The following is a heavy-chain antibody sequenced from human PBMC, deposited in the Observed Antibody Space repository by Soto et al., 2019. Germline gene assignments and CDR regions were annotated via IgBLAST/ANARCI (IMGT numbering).Heavy chain of an antibody. D-gene: IGHD2-8*02. J-gene: IGHJ4*02. V-gene: IGHV4-34*01. Sequence: PSQTLSLTWAVEGGSFSGYDWSWIRQPPGTGLEWIGEINHSGSTNYNPSLKSRVTISVDTSKNQFSLKLTSVTAADTAVYYCARDKITGLFDYWGQGTLVTVSS. CDR2: INHSGST. CDR3: ARDKITGLFDY. CDR1: GGSFSGYD.